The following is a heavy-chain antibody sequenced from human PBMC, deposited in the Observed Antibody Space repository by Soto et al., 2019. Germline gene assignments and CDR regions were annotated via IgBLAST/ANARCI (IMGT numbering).Heavy chain of an antibody. V-gene: IGHV4-39*01. CDR1: GGSISGSNYY. D-gene: IGHD6-6*01. Sequence: TSETLSLTCAVSGGSISGSNYYWDWICQPPGKGLEWIGSIYYTGSTYYNPSLKSRVTISVDTSKNQFSLKLNSVTAADTAVYSCARRIAARAYFDYWGQGTQVTVS. CDR3: ARRIAARAYFDY. CDR2: IYYTGST. J-gene: IGHJ4*02.